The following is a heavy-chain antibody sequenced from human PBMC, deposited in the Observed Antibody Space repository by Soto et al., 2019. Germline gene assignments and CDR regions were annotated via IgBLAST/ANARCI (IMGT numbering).Heavy chain of an antibody. CDR1: GVSISSGNW. V-gene: IGHV4-4*02. CDR2: IFHDGTA. CDR3: ARLVYDTRLNYMYFAF. Sequence: SETLSLTCAVSGVSISSGNWWTWVRQTPQRGLEYIGEIFHDGTANYYPSFERRVAISVDTSKNQFSLKLTSVTAADTAIYFCARLVYDTRLNYMYFAFWGQGALVTVSS. D-gene: IGHD3-10*01. J-gene: IGHJ4*02.